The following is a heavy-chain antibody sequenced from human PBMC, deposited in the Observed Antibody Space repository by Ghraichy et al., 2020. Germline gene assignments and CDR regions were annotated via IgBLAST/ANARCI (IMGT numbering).Heavy chain of an antibody. D-gene: IGHD5-12*01. CDR1: DGSFSGYY. Sequence: SETLSLTCAVYDGSFSGYYWTWIRQTPGKGLEWIGEINHSGSTNYKPSLKSRVTISVDTSKNQFSLKLSSVTAADTAVYYCARATIRDGMDVWGQGTTVTVSS. V-gene: IGHV4-34*01. J-gene: IGHJ6*02. CDR3: ARATIRDGMDV. CDR2: INHSGST.